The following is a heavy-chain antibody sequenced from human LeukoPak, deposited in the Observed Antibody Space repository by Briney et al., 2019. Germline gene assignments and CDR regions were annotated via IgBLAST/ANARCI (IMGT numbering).Heavy chain of an antibody. Sequence: SETLSLTCAVSGGSISSSNWWSWVRQPPGKGLEWIGEIYHSGSTNYNPSLKSRVTISVDKSKNQFSLKLSSVTAADTAVYYCARWGVGAILCTFDYWGQGTLVTVSS. CDR2: IYHSGST. V-gene: IGHV4-4*02. CDR1: GGSISSSNW. CDR3: ARWGVGAILCTFDY. J-gene: IGHJ4*02. D-gene: IGHD1-26*01.